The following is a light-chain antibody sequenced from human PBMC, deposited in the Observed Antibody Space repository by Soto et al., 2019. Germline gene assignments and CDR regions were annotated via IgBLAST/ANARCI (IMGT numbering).Light chain of an antibody. Sequence: DIQTTQSPSNLSASVGDRVTFTSRASQSISYLLAWYQQKPGKAPTLLIHDASSLESGVPSRVSGSGSGTEFSLTISSLQPDDSASYYCQQYNSSPWTFGQGTKVDIK. V-gene: IGKV1-5*01. CDR3: QQYNSSPWT. CDR1: QSISYL. J-gene: IGKJ1*01. CDR2: DAS.